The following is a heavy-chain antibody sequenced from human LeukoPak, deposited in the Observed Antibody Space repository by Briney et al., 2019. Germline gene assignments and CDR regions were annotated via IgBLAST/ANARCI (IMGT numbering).Heavy chain of an antibody. Sequence: SETLSLTCTVSGSSISNYYWSWIRQPPGKGLEWIGCIYYSGSTNYNPSLKSRVTISIDTSKNQFSLKLSSVTAADTAVYCCARKGGYYDSSGYYYDYDAFDIWGQGTMVTVSS. CDR2: IYYSGST. V-gene: IGHV4-59*01. CDR3: ARKGGYYDSSGYYYDYDAFDI. D-gene: IGHD3-22*01. CDR1: GSSISNYY. J-gene: IGHJ3*02.